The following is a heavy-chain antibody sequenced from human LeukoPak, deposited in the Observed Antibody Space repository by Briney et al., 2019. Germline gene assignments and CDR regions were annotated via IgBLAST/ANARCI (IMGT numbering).Heavy chain of an antibody. J-gene: IGHJ4*02. CDR2: INPGGSSI. D-gene: IGHD1-14*01. CDR1: GFTFSSYW. Sequence: GGSLRLSCAASGFTFSSYWMHWVRQVPGKGLVWVARINPGGSSITYADSVKGRLTISRDNAKNTLYLQMDSLRAEDTGVYYCARSNQADDYWGQGTLVTVSS. CDR3: ARSNQADDY. V-gene: IGHV3-74*01.